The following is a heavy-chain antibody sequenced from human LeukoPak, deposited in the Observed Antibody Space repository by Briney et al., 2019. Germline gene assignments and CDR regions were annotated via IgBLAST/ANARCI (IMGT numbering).Heavy chain of an antibody. Sequence: SETPSLTCTVSGGSIRSYYWSWIRQPPGKGLEWIAYIYYSGSTNYNPSLKSRVTISLDTSKNQFSLKLTSVTAADTAVYYCARVDSGYAPFDYWGQGTLVTVSS. CDR1: GGSIRSYY. V-gene: IGHV4-59*01. J-gene: IGHJ4*02. D-gene: IGHD3-22*01. CDR2: IYYSGST. CDR3: ARVDSGYAPFDY.